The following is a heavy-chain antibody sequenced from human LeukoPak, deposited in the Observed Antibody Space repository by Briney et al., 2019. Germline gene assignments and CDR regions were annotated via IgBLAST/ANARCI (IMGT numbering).Heavy chain of an antibody. CDR1: GGSISRSNW. V-gene: IGHV4-4*02. CDR2: IYHSGSP. J-gene: IGHJ5*02. CDR3: ARNGGGSGWGNWFDP. Sequence: SETLSLTCAVSGGSISRSNWWTSVRQPPGKGLEWIGEIYHSGSPNYNPSLKSRVTISMDKSKNQLSLKLTSVTAADTAVYYCARNGGGSGWGNWFDPWGQGTLVTVSS. D-gene: IGHD6-19*01.